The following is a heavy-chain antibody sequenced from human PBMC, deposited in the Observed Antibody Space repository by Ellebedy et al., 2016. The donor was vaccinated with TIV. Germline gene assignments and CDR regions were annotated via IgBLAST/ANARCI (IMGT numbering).Heavy chain of an antibody. CDR1: GYTFTSYY. V-gene: IGHV1-46*01. D-gene: IGHD4-11*01. CDR3: ARPHTTSYYSSAYFQH. Sequence: AASVKVSCKASGYTFTSYYIHWVRQAPGQGPEWMGLINCRGCSTNYAQKFQGRVTMTTDTSTNTVFLELSRLRSYDTAVYFCARPHTTSYYSSAYFQHWGQGTLVTVSS. J-gene: IGHJ1*01. CDR2: INCRGCST.